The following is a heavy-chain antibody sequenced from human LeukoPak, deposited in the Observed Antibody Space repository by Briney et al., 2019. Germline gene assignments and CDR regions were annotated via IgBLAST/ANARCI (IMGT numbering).Heavy chain of an antibody. V-gene: IGHV4-38-2*02. CDR1: GYSISSGYY. J-gene: IGHJ4*02. D-gene: IGHD4-17*01. Sequence: SETLSLTCTVSGYSISSGYYWGWIRQPPGKGLEWIGSIYHSGSTYYNPSLKSRVTISVDTSKNQFSLKLSSVTAADTAVYYCARENYGDFQYDYWGQGTLVTVSS. CDR2: IYHSGST. CDR3: ARENYGDFQYDY.